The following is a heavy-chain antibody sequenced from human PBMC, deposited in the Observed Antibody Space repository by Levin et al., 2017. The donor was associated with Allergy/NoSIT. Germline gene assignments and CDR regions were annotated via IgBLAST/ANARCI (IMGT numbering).Heavy chain of an antibody. CDR1: WLSLNITGES. D-gene: IGHD6-13*01. V-gene: IGHV2-5*02. Sequence: QTLSLTCTFSWLSLNITGESVGWIRQPPGKALEWLALIYWDDDKRYSPSLRSRLTITKDTSKNQVVLSMTNMDPVDTATYYCVHKFISSWYAFDYWGQGTLVTVSS. CDR2: IYWDDDK. CDR3: VHKFISSWYAFDY. J-gene: IGHJ4*02.